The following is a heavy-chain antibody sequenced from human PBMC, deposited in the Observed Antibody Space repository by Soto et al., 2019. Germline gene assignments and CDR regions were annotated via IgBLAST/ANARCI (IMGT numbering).Heavy chain of an antibody. Sequence: PGGSLRLSCAACGFTLSNAWMNWVRQAPGKGLDWVGRIKSKTDGGTTDYAAPVKGRFTISRDDSKNTLYLQMNSLKTEDTAVYYCTTWYYDILTGNYFDSWGQGTLVTVS. CDR2: IKSKTDGGTT. CDR1: GFTLSNAW. J-gene: IGHJ4*02. CDR3: TTWYYDILTGNYFDS. V-gene: IGHV3-15*01. D-gene: IGHD3-9*01.